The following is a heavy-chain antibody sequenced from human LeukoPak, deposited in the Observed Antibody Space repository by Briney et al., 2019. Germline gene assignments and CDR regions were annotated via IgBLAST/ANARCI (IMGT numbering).Heavy chain of an antibody. V-gene: IGHV3-33*01. J-gene: IGHJ6*02. CDR2: VWSDGNKK. D-gene: IGHD3-10*01. Sequence: GRSLRLSCAASEFMFSRYGMHWVRQAPGKGLEWVAVVWSDGNKKNYADSVKGRFTISRDNSKNTLYLQMNSLRVEDTAVYYCARDSSHGPGSSSYGMDAWGQGTTVTVSS. CDR3: ARDSSHGPGSSSYGMDA. CDR1: EFMFSRYG.